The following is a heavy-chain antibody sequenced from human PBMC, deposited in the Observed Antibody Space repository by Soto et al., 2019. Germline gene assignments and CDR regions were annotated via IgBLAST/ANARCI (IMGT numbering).Heavy chain of an antibody. J-gene: IGHJ6*02. D-gene: IGHD2-15*01. CDR1: GGSLIGYY. V-gene: IGHV4-34*01. CDR3: ARDRRIGRSYGMDV. CDR2: INHSGST. Sequence: SETLSLPCAVSGGSLIGYYWSWFLQLPGKGLEWIGEINHSGSTNYNPSLKSRVTISVDTSKNQFSLKLSSVTAADTAVYYCARDRRIGRSYGMDVWGQGTTVTGSS.